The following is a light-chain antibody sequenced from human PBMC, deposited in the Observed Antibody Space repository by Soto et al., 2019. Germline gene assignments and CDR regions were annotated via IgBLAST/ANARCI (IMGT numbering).Light chain of an antibody. CDR3: QSYDSNLSVV. J-gene: IGLJ2*01. CDR2: GNS. CDR1: SSNIGAGYD. V-gene: IGLV1-40*01. Sequence: QAVVTQPPSVSGAPGQRVTISCTGSSSNIGAGYDVHWYQQLPGTALKLLIYGNSNRPSGVPDRFSGSKSGTSASLAITGLQAEDEADYYCQSYDSNLSVVFGGGTKLTVL.